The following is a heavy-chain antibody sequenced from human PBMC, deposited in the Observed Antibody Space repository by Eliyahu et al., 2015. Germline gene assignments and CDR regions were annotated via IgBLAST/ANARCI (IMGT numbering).Heavy chain of an antibody. CDR1: GFTFSTSG. CDR2: IWYDGGSE. D-gene: IGHD3-10*01. Sequence: QVQLVESGGGVVQPGRSLRLSCAASGFTFSTSGIHWVRQAPGKGLEWVAVIWYDGGSEYYADSVKGRFTISRDTSRNTLYLQMNSLRAEDTAVYYCARDAGWGNTYMDVWGKGTTVTVSS. CDR3: ARDAGWGNTYMDV. J-gene: IGHJ6*03. V-gene: IGHV3-33*01.